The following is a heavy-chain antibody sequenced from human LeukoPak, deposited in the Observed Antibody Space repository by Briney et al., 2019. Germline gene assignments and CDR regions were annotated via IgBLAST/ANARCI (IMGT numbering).Heavy chain of an antibody. V-gene: IGHV1-2*02. CDR1: GYTFIDYF. J-gene: IGHJ3*02. CDR3: VRAVSGPLGGAFDI. Sequence: ASVKVSCKASGYTFIDYFIHWMRPTPGQRLEWLAWINPNSGVTRYAQKFQDRVTMTRDTAAYMELRSLKSDDTAVYYCVRAVSGPLGGAFDIWGQGTAVTVSS. CDR2: INPNSGVT. D-gene: IGHD1-26*01.